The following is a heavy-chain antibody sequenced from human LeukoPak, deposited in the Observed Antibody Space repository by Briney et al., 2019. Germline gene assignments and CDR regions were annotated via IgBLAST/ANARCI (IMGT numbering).Heavy chain of an antibody. CDR2: ISSSSGYI. Sequence: PGGSLRLSCAASGFTFSSYSMTWVRQAPGKGLEWVSSISSSSGYIYYADSVKGRFTISRDNAKNSLYLQMNSLRAEDTAVYYCARDCSSGYYDFWSGYWAFDIWGQGTMVTVSS. J-gene: IGHJ3*02. D-gene: IGHD3-3*01. CDR1: GFTFSSYS. CDR3: ARDCSSGYYDFWSGYWAFDI. V-gene: IGHV3-21*01.